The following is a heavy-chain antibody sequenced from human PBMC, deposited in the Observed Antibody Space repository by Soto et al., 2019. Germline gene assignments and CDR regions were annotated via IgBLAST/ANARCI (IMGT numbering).Heavy chain of an antibody. D-gene: IGHD5-18*01. CDR1: GGSFSGYY. J-gene: IGHJ5*02. CDR3: ARGSWNSNTSGYSYGWFDP. V-gene: IGHV4-34*01. Sequence: QVQLQQWGAGLLKPSETLSLTCAVYGGSFSGYYWSWIRQPPGKGLECIGEINHSGSTNYNPSLKSRGTISVDTSKNQFSLKLSSVTAADTAVYYCARGSWNSNTSGYSYGWFDPWGQGTLVTVSS. CDR2: INHSGST.